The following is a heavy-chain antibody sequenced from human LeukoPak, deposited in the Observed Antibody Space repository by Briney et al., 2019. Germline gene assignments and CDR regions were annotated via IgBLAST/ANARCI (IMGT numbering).Heavy chain of an antibody. J-gene: IGHJ3*02. D-gene: IGHD1-26*01. CDR1: GGTFSSYA. CDR2: IIPIFGTA. V-gene: IGHV1-69*13. Sequence: ASVKVSCKASGGTFSSYAISWVRQAPGQGLEWMGGIIPIFGTANYAQKFQGRVTITADESTSTAYMELSSPRSEDTAVYYCARQGRSNAFDIWGQGTMVTVSS. CDR3: ARQGRSNAFDI.